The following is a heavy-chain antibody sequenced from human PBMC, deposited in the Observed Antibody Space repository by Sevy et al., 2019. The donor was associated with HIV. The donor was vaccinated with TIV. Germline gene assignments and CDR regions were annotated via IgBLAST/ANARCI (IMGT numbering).Heavy chain of an antibody. CDR2: IYSGGTT. V-gene: IGHV3-53*01. Sequence: GGSLRLSCAASEFIVSTNYMSWVRQAPGKGLEWVSVIYSGGTTYYADSVKGRFTISRDKSKNTLYLQMNSLRAEDTAVYYCAREFGDGYNPRYYFDYWGQGTLVTVSS. CDR3: AREFGDGYNPRYYFDY. CDR1: EFIVSTNY. D-gene: IGHD3-3*01. J-gene: IGHJ4*02.